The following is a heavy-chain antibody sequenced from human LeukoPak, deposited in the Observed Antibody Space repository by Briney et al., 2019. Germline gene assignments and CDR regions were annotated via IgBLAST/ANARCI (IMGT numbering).Heavy chain of an antibody. J-gene: IGHJ6*02. D-gene: IGHD5-18*01. CDR2: IIPIFGTT. V-gene: IGHV1-69*13. CDR1: GGTFSNYA. CDR3: ARGTSGYSYGYFYYYAMDV. Sequence: SVKVSCKASGGTFSNYAISWVRQAPGQGLERMGGIIPIFGTTNYAQKFQGRVTITADASTNTAHMELSILRSEDTAVYYCARGTSGYSYGYFYYYAMDVWGQGTTVTVSS.